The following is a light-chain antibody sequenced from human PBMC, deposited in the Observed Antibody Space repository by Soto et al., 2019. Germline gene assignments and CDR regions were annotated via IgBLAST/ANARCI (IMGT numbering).Light chain of an antibody. CDR3: QQRSNWPWT. J-gene: IGKJ1*01. CDR1: QSVSSY. CDR2: DAS. V-gene: IGKV3-11*01. Sequence: EIVLTQSPATLSLSPRERATLSCRASQSVSSYLAWYTTKPGQAPRLLIYDASNRATGIQDRFIASGSGTDVTLNISSLEPEDFSVYYCQQRSNWPWTFGQGTKVDIK.